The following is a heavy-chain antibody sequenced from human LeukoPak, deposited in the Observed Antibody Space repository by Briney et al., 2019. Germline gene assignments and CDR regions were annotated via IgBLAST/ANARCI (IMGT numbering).Heavy chain of an antibody. D-gene: IGHD3-9*01. CDR3: AREGVRYFDWTGGMDV. V-gene: IGHV3-11*01. CDR2: ISSSGSTI. Sequence: GGSLRLSCAASGFTFSDYYMSWIRQAPGKGLEWVSYISSSGSTIYYADSVKGRFTISRDNAKNSLYLQMNSLRAEDTAVYYCAREGVRYFDWTGGMDVWGQGTTVNVSS. J-gene: IGHJ6*02. CDR1: GFTFSDYY.